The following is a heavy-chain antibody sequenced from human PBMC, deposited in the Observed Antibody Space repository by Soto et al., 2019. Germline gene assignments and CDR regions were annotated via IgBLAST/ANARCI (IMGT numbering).Heavy chain of an antibody. J-gene: IGHJ6*04. CDR2: IIPIFGTA. Sequence: AASVKVSCKASGGTFSSYAISWVRQAPGQGLEWMGGIIPIFGTANYAQKFQGRVTITADKSTSTAYMELSSLRSEDTAVYYCARAVVPAVYYYGMDVWGKGTTVTVSS. D-gene: IGHD2-2*01. CDR1: GGTFSSYA. CDR3: ARAVVPAVYYYGMDV. V-gene: IGHV1-69*06.